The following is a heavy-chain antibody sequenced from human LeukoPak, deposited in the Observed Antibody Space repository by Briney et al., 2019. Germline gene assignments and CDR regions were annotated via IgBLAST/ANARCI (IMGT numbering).Heavy chain of an antibody. CDR1: GYSISSGYY. D-gene: IGHD5-12*01. J-gene: IGHJ3*02. Sequence: PSETLSLTCAVSGYSISSGYYWGWIRQPPGKGLEWFGSIYHSGSTYYNPSLKSRVTISVDTSKNQFSLKLSSVTAAETAVYYCARGGWTPGAFDIWGQGTMVTVSS. CDR3: ARGGWTPGAFDI. CDR2: IYHSGST. V-gene: IGHV4-38-2*01.